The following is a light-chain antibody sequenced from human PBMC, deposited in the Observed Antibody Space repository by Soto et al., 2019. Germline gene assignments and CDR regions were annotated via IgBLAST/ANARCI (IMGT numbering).Light chain of an antibody. J-gene: IGKJ2*01. CDR1: QSINSW. CDR3: QQYNSYSYT. V-gene: IGKV1-5*01. Sequence: DIQMTQSPSTLSASVGDRVTITCRASQSINSWLAWYQQKPGKAPKLLIYDASSLESGVPSRFSGSGSGTEFTLTIRSLQPDDFATYYCQQYNSYSYTFGQGTKLEIK. CDR2: DAS.